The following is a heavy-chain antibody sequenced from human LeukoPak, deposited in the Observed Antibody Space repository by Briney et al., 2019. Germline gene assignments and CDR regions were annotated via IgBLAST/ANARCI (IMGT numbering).Heavy chain of an antibody. CDR1: GFTVSSNY. Sequence: GGSLRLSCAASGFTVSSNYMGWVRQALGKGLQWVAVISYDGNTIHYADSVKGRFIISRDTSKNTLYLQMNSLRAEDTAVYYCARSGGLQKFDYWGQGTLVTVSS. V-gene: IGHV3-30-3*01. J-gene: IGHJ4*02. CDR2: ISYDGNTI. D-gene: IGHD4-11*01. CDR3: ARSGGLQKFDY.